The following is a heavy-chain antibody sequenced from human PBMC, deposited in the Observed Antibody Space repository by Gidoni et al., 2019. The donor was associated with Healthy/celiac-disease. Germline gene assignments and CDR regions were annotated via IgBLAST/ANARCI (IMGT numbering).Heavy chain of an antibody. J-gene: IGHJ6*02. Sequence: EVQRVESGGGLVQPGGSLRRGGAASGATFSSYSMNWVRQAPGKGLEWVSYISSSSSTIYYADSVKGRFTISRDNAKNSLYLQMNSLRDEATAVYYCAREGYYYYGMDVWGQGTTVTVSS. CDR2: ISSSSSTI. CDR1: GATFSSYS. CDR3: AREGYYYYGMDV. V-gene: IGHV3-48*02.